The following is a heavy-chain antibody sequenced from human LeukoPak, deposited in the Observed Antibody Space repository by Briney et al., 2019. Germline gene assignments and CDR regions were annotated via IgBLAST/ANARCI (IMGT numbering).Heavy chain of an antibody. CDR1: GFTFSNYA. D-gene: IGHD3-22*01. CDR2: ISGSGGIT. Sequence: GGSLRLSCAASGFTFSNYAMTWVRQAPGKGPEWVSGISGSGGITYYADSVKGRFTISRDNSKNTLYVQMNSLRVEDTAVYYCAKTSDISVRYYFDYWGQGTLVAVSS. V-gene: IGHV3-23*01. J-gene: IGHJ4*02. CDR3: AKTSDISVRYYFDY.